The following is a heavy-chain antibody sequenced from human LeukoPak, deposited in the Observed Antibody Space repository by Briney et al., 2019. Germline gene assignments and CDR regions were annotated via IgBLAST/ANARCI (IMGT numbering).Heavy chain of an antibody. CDR1: GYSFTNYW. CDR2: SYPGASDT. J-gene: IGHJ4*02. D-gene: IGHD4-17*01. V-gene: IGHV5-51*01. CDR3: ARHLDDYGDYYFDY. Sequence: GESLKISCKGSGYSFTNYWIGWVRQMPGKGLEWMGISYPGASDTRYSPSFQGQVTISVDKSISTAYLQWSSLKASDTAMYYCARHLDDYGDYYFDYWGQGTLVTVSS.